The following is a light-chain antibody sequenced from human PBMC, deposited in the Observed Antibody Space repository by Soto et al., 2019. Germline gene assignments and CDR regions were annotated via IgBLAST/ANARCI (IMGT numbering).Light chain of an antibody. CDR3: ASYGGSRV. Sequence: QSALTQPPSASGSPGQSVAISCTGTSSDVGANNYVSWYQQHPGKAPKLIIYEVSKRPSGVPDRFSGSKSGNTASLTVSGLQAEDEADYYCASYGGSRVFGGGTKLT. J-gene: IGLJ3*02. CDR2: EVS. V-gene: IGLV2-8*01. CDR1: SSDVGANNY.